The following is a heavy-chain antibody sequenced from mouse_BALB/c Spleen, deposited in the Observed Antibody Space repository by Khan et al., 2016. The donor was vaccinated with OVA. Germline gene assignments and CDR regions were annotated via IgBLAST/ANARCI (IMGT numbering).Heavy chain of an antibody. V-gene: IGHV3-2*02. J-gene: IGHJ2*01. D-gene: IGHD1-2*01. CDR1: GYSITSGYG. Sequence: EGKVGEEGPGLVKPSQSLSLTCTVTGYSITSGYGWNWIRQFPGNKLEWMGYISYSGSTNYNPSLKSRTTITRDTSKNQFFLQLNSVTTEDTATYYCARTARIKYWGQGTTLTVSS. CDR2: ISYSGST. CDR3: ARTARIKY.